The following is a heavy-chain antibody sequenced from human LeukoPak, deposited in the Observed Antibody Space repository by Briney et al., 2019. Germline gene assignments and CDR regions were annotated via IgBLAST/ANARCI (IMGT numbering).Heavy chain of an antibody. J-gene: IGHJ6*03. V-gene: IGHV4-39*01. CDR1: GGSISSSSYY. D-gene: IGHD1-14*01. CDR2: IYYSGST. Sequence: PSETLSLTCTVSGGSISSSSYYWGWIRQPPGRGLEWIGSIYYSGSTYYNPSLKSRVTISVDTSKNQFSLKLSSVTAADTAVYYCARHWVGRNPIYYYYYMDVWGKGTTVTVSS. CDR3: ARHWVGRNPIYYYYYMDV.